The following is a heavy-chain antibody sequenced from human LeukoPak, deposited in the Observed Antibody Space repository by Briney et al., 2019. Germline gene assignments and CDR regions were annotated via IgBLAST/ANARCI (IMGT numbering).Heavy chain of an antibody. V-gene: IGHV3-21*01. CDR3: ARAGYSSSWLLY. J-gene: IGHJ4*02. Sequence: PGGSLRLSCAASGFTFSNYAMNWVRQAPGKGLEWVSSISGDSTDIYYADSVKGRFIISRDNAKNSLYLQMNSLKAEDTAIYYCARAGYSSSWLLYWGQGTLVTVSS. CDR2: ISGDSTDI. D-gene: IGHD6-13*01. CDR1: GFTFSNYA.